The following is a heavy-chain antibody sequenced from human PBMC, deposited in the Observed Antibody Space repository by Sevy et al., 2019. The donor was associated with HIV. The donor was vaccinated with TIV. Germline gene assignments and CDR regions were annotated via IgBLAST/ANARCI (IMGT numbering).Heavy chain of an antibody. J-gene: IGHJ4*02. V-gene: IGHV3-30-3*01. CDR2: ISYDGSNK. CDR1: GFTFSSYA. D-gene: IGHD1-26*01. Sequence: GGSLRLSCAASGFTFSSYAMHWVRQAPGKGLEWVAVISYDGSNKYYAHSVKGRFTISRDNSKNTLYLQMNSLRAEDTAVYYCARTEWELLPFDYWGQGTLVTVSS. CDR3: ARTEWELLPFDY.